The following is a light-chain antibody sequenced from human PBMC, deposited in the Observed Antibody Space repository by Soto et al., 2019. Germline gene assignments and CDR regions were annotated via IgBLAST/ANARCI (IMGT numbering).Light chain of an antibody. CDR1: ESVHRN. CDR3: QHYSNWPPT. Sequence: EMVMTQSPATLSVSPGERVTISCRASESVHRNLAWYQQKPGKGPSLLIYYASNRDTGVPDSFTGSGSGTEFTLTISSLQSEDFGVYHCQHYSNWPPTFGPGTKVEIK. V-gene: IGKV3-15*01. CDR2: YAS. J-gene: IGKJ3*01.